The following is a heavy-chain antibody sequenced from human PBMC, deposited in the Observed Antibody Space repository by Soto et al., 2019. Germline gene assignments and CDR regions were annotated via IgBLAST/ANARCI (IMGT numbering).Heavy chain of an antibody. CDR3: AKINSSDGDYPLDY. D-gene: IGHD4-17*01. Sequence: GGSLRLSCAAPGFTFSSYAMTWVRQAPGKGLEWVSSISGSGGNTYYADSVKGRFTISRDNSENTLYLQMNSLRAEDTAVYYCAKINSSDGDYPLDYWGQGTLVTVSS. CDR1: GFTFSSYA. V-gene: IGHV3-23*01. J-gene: IGHJ4*02. CDR2: ISGSGGNT.